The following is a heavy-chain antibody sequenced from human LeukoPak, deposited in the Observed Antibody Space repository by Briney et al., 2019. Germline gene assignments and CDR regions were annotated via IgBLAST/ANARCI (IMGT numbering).Heavy chain of an antibody. J-gene: IGHJ4*02. D-gene: IGHD5-12*01. CDR2: FSCSGGGT. CDR1: GFTFSSYS. Sequence: GGSLRLSCAASGFTFSSYSINWVRQAPGKGLEWVAAFSCSGGGTYYADTVKGRFTISRDNSKNTVYLEMNSLRAEDTAVYYCAKTARYSGYDFWNALDYSGQGTLVTVSS. CDR3: AKTARYSGYDFWNALDY. V-gene: IGHV3-23*01.